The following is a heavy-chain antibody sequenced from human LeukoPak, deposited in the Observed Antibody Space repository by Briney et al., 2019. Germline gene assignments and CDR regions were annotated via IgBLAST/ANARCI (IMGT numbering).Heavy chain of an antibody. D-gene: IGHD6-13*01. J-gene: IGHJ6*03. CDR3: ARAYSSSWPLNYYYYYMDV. CDR2: ISGNGRT. V-gene: IGHV4-59*02. Sequence: PSETLSLTCTVSGGSVSGHYWNWIRQPPGKGLEWIGYISGNGRTQYHSSLRSRVTISGDTSKNQFSLRLTSVTAADTALYFCARAYSSSWPLNYYYYYMDVWGKGTTVTVSS. CDR1: GGSVSGHY.